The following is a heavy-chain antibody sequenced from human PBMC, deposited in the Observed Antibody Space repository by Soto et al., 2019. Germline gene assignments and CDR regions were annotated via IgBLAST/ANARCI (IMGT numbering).Heavy chain of an antibody. Sequence: GGSLRLSCAASGFTFSSYSMNWVRQAPGKGLEWVSSISSSSSYIYYADSVKGRFTISRDNAKNSLYLQMNSLRAEDTAVYYCARDPARIAAAGTTDALDIWGQGTMVTVSS. J-gene: IGHJ3*02. D-gene: IGHD6-13*01. CDR1: GFTFSSYS. V-gene: IGHV3-21*01. CDR3: ARDPARIAAAGTTDALDI. CDR2: ISSSSSYI.